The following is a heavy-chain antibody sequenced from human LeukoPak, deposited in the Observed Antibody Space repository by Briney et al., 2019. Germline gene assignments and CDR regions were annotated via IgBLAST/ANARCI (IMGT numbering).Heavy chain of an antibody. CDR2: ISGYNGNT. CDR1: GYTFTNYG. V-gene: IGHV1-18*01. CDR3: ARYRLLFGSGPPQYYFDF. J-gene: IGHJ4*02. Sequence: ASVKVSCKASGYTFTNYGISWVRQAPGQGLEWMGWISGYNGNTNYAQKLQGRVTMTTDTSTSTAYMQLRSLRSDDTAVYYCARYRLLFGSGPPQYYFDFWGQGTLVTVSS. D-gene: IGHD3-10*01.